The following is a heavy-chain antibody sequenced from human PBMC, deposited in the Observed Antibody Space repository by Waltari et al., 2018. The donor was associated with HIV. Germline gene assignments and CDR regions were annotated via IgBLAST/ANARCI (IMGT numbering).Heavy chain of an antibody. CDR1: GFSFVRYS. D-gene: IGHD2-21*01. V-gene: IGHV3-23*01. CDR2: IRATGATT. CDR3: ASHPVQYCGNRRCYGGF. Sequence: EVQLLESGGDLVQPGGYWRLSWDGSGFSFVRYSMRWVRQAPGKGLEWVSSIRATGATTYYSDSVKGRFTISRDNSKNTLFVQMNSLLVEDTAIYYCASHPVQYCGNRRCYGGFWGQGTLVAVSP. J-gene: IGHJ4*02.